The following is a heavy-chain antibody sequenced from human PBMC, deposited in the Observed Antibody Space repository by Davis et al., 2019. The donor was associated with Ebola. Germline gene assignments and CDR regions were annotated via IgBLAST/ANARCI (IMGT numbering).Heavy chain of an antibody. V-gene: IGHV3-23*01. D-gene: IGHD3-10*01. CDR1: GFTFSSYA. Sequence: GGSLRLSCAASGFTFSSYAMSWVRQAPGKGLEWVSAISGSGGSTYYADSVKGRFTISRDNSKNTLYLQMNSLRAEDTAVYYCARDPFGITMVRGVDGMDVWGKGTTVTVSS. CDR3: ARDPFGITMVRGVDGMDV. J-gene: IGHJ6*04. CDR2: ISGSGGST.